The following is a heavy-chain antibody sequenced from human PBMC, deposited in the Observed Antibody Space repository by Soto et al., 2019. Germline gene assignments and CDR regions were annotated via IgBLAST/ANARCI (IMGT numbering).Heavy chain of an antibody. D-gene: IGHD6-13*01. CDR2: IYHSGST. V-gene: IGHV4-4*02. J-gene: IGHJ5*02. CDR3: ASLTRSRWSPGEVYNWFDH. Sequence: PSETLSLTCAVSGGSISSSNWWSWVRQPPGKGLEWIGEIYHSGSTNYNPSLKSRVTISVDKSKNQFSLKLSSVTAADTAVYYCASLTRSRWSPGEVYNWFDHWGQGTLVTVSP. CDR1: GGSISSSNW.